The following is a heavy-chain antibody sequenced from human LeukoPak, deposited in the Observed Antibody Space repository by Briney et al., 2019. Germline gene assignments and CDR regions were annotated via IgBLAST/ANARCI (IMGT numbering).Heavy chain of an antibody. Sequence: GGSLRLSCAASGFTFSSYAMSWVRQAPGKGLEWVSAISGSGGSTYYADSVKGRFTISRDNSRNTLYLHMNSLRAEDTAVYYCAKSAVAGWVRDFDYWGQGTLVTVSS. CDR1: GFTFSSYA. V-gene: IGHV3-23*01. J-gene: IGHJ4*02. D-gene: IGHD6-19*01. CDR2: ISGSGGST. CDR3: AKSAVAGWVRDFDY.